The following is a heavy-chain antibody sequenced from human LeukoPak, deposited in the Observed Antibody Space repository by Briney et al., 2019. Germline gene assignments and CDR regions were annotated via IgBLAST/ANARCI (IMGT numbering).Heavy chain of an antibody. CDR3: TRTVGYYGSGRGAFGYYYYYMDV. CDR2: IRSKANSYAT. CDR1: GFTFSHGW. D-gene: IGHD3-10*01. J-gene: IGHJ6*03. V-gene: IGHV3-73*01. Sequence: PGGSLRLSCAATGFTFSHGWMSWVRQASGKGLEWVGRIRSKANSYATAYAASVKGRFTISRDDSKNTAYLQMNSLKTEDTAVYYCTRTVGYYGSGRGAFGYYYYYMDVWGKGTTVTVSS.